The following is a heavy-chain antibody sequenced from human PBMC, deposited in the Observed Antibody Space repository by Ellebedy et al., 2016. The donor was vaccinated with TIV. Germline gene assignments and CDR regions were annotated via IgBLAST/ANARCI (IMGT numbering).Heavy chain of an antibody. CDR2: IFYNGGT. CDR1: GASISRDS. Sequence: MPSETLSLTCTVSGASISRDSWSWIRQPPGNGLQWLGYIFYNGGTIYNPSLKIRVTIAVDTSKKQISLKLSSVTAADTAVYYCARSSGWDRFDYWGQGTLVTVSS. J-gene: IGHJ4*02. D-gene: IGHD6-19*01. V-gene: IGHV4-59*01. CDR3: ARSSGWDRFDY.